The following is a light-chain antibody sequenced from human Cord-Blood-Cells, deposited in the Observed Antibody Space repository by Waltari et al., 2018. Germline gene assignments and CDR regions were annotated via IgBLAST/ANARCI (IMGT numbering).Light chain of an antibody. V-gene: IGLV3-25*02. CDR2: KDR. CDR3: QSADSSGTWV. CDR1: ALPKQY. Sequence: SYDLTQPPSLSVSPGQTARITCSGDALPKQYAYWYQQKPGQAPVLVIYKDRERPSGIPERFSGSSSGTTVTLTISGVQAEDEADYYCQSADSSGTWVFGGGTKLTVL. J-gene: IGLJ3*02.